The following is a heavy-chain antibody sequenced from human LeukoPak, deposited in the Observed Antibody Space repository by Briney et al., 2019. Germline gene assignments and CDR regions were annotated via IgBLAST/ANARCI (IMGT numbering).Heavy chain of an antibody. V-gene: IGHV4-59*01. CDR3: ARVPGIAVAGTGDYYYYYMDV. CDR2: IYYSGST. Sequence: SETLSLTCTVSGGSISSYYWSWIRQPPGKGLEWIGYIYYSGSTNYNPSLKSRVTISVDTSKNQFSLKLSSVTAADTAVYYCARVPGIAVAGTGDYYYYYMDVWGKGTTVTVSS. J-gene: IGHJ6*03. D-gene: IGHD6-19*01. CDR1: GGSISSYY.